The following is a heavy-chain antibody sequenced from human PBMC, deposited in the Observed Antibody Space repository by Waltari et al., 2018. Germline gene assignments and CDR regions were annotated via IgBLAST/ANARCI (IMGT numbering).Heavy chain of an antibody. D-gene: IGHD5-18*01. V-gene: IGHV1-18*04. Sequence: QVQLVQSGAEVKKPGASATVSCKASGYTFTSHGHSWVHTAPGQGLEWMGWISAYNGNTNYAQKLQGRVTMTTDTSTSTAYMELRSLRSDDTAVYYCARKSRDTAMVSSFDYWGQGTLVTVSS. J-gene: IGHJ4*02. CDR1: GYTFTSHG. CDR2: ISAYNGNT. CDR3: ARKSRDTAMVSSFDY.